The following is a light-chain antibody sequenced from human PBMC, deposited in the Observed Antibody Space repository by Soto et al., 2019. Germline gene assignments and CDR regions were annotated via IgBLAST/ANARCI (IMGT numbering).Light chain of an antibody. CDR1: QSISSSF. CDR2: AAS. CDR3: QEYSNSPRFT. Sequence: EIVLRQSPGTLSLPPGERATLSCRASQSISSSFLAWYQQKPGQAPRLLIYAASSRAAGIPDRFSGSGSGTDFTLTISRLEPEDFAVYYCQEYSNSPRFTFGPGTKVDIK. J-gene: IGKJ3*01. V-gene: IGKV3-20*01.